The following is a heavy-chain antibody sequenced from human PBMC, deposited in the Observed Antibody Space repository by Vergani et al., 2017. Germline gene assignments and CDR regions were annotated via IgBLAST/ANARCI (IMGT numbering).Heavy chain of an antibody. J-gene: IGHJ4*02. CDR1: GYTFTSYA. D-gene: IGHD6-19*01. Sequence: QVQLVQSGSELKKPGASLKVSCKASGYTFTSYAIHWVRQAPGQGLEWMGWINPTTGNPTYARAFTGRFVFSLDTSISTAYLQIGSLKAEDTAVYFCARAKRGRLAVGATDSWGQGTLLTVSS. CDR3: ARAKRGRLAVGATDS. CDR2: INPTTGNP. V-gene: IGHV7-4-1*01.